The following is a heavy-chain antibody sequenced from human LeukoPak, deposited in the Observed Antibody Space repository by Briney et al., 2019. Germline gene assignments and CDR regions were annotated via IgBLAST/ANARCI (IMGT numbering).Heavy chain of an antibody. J-gene: IGHJ4*02. D-gene: IGHD4-17*01. CDR3: MRATTVTSNFDC. Sequence: GGSLRLSCAASGFTVSNMYMSWVRQAPGKGLEWVSIIYSDCSTYYADSVKGRFTISRDNSKNTLYLQINSMRAEDTAVYYCMRATTVTSNFDCWGQGTLVTVSS. CDR2: IYSDCST. CDR1: GFTVSNMY. V-gene: IGHV3-66*01.